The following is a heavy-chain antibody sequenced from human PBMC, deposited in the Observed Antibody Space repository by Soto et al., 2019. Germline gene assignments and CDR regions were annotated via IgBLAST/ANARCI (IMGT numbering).Heavy chain of an antibody. J-gene: IGHJ4*02. Sequence: SETLSLTCTVSGGSISSSSYYWGWIRQPPGKGLEWIGSIYYSGGTYYNPSLKSRVTISVDTSKNQFSLKLSSVTAADTAVYYCARRSSSWFYYFDYWGQGTLVTVSS. V-gene: IGHV4-39*01. CDR2: IYYSGGT. CDR3: ARRSSSWFYYFDY. CDR1: GGSISSSSYY. D-gene: IGHD6-13*01.